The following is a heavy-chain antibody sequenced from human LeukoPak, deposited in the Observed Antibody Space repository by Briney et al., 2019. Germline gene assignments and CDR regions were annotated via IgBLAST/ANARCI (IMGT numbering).Heavy chain of an antibody. D-gene: IGHD6-19*01. CDR3: ARGGGVAGTPYNPYDY. V-gene: IGHV4-59*01. J-gene: IGHJ4*02. CDR2: IYYSGST. CDR1: GGSISSYY. Sequence: PSETLSLTCTVSGGSISSYYWSWIRQPPGKGLEWIGHIYYSGSTNYNPSLKSRVTISVDTSKNQFSLKLSSVTAADTAVYYCARGGGVAGTPYNPYDYWGQGTLVTVSS.